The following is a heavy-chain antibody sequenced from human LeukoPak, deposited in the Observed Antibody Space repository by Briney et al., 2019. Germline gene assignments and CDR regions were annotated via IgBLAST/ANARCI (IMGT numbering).Heavy chain of an antibody. Sequence: GGSLRLSCAASGFTFSSYGMHWVRQAPGKGLEWVAVIWYDGSNKYYADSVKGRFTISRDNSKNTLYLQMNSLRAEDTAVYYCAKPGNSSTFDYWGQGTLVTVSS. J-gene: IGHJ4*02. CDR3: AKPGNSSTFDY. V-gene: IGHV3-33*06. CDR1: GFTFSSYG. D-gene: IGHD4-23*01. CDR2: IWYDGSNK.